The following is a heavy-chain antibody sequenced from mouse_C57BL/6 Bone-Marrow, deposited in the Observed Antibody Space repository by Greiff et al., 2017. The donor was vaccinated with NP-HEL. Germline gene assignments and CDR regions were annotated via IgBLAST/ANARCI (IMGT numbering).Heavy chain of an antibody. CDR2: IYPGSGST. CDR3: ARQGLRRGAFAY. CDR1: GYTFTSYW. Sequence: QVQLQQSGAELVKPGASVKMSCKASGYTFTSYWITWVKQRPGQGLEWIGDIYPGSGSTNYNEKFKSKATLTVDTSSSTAYMQLSSLTSEDSAVYYCARQGLRRGAFAYWGQGTLVTVSA. V-gene: IGHV1-55*01. D-gene: IGHD2-2*01. J-gene: IGHJ3*01.